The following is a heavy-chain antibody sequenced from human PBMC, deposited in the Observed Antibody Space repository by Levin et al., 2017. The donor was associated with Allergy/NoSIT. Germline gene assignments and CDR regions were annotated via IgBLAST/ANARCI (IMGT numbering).Heavy chain of an antibody. Sequence: GGSLRLSCAASGFTFHNYAMNWVRQAPGKGLEWVSTVSGSGDSTYYADSVKGRFTISRDNSKNTLFLQMNPLRAEDTAVYYCSQDLRGGPPRYHDYWGQGTLVSVSS. CDR3: SQDLRGGPPRYHDY. CDR2: VSGSGDST. CDR1: GFTFHNYA. J-gene: IGHJ4*02. D-gene: IGHD1-26*01. V-gene: IGHV3-23*01.